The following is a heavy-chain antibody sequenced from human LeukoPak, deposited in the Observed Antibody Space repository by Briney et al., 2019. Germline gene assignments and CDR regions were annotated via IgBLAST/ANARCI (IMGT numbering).Heavy chain of an antibody. V-gene: IGHV4-59*01. CDR3: ARGAQAWQLVPFDF. CDR1: GGSTSSYY. D-gene: IGHD6-13*01. J-gene: IGHJ4*02. Sequence: SETLSLTCTVSGGSTSSYYWSWIRQPPGKGLEWIGYIYYSGSTSYTPSLKSRVTISLDTSKNQFSLKVRSVTAADTAMYYCARGAQAWQLVPFDFWGQGALVAVSS. CDR2: IYYSGST.